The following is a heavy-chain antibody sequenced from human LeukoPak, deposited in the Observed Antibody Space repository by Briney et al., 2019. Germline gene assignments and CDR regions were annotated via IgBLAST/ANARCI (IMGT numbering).Heavy chain of an antibody. CDR2: IYYSGNT. V-gene: IGHV4-59*06. Sequence: SETLSLTCTVSGGSISSYYWSWIRQPPGKGLEWIGYIYYSGNTYYNPSLKSRVTISLDTSQNQFSLKLSSVTAADTAVYYCAYNSGYDYWYFDLWGRGTLVTVSS. CDR3: AYNSGYDYWYFDL. D-gene: IGHD5-12*01. CDR1: GGSISSYY. J-gene: IGHJ2*01.